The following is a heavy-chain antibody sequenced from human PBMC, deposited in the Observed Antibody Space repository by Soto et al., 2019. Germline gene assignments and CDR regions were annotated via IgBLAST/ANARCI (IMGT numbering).Heavy chain of an antibody. CDR1: GFTFSNYW. V-gene: IGHV3-74*03. D-gene: IGHD7-27*01. J-gene: IGHJ4*02. CDR3: TRGGTTTTYWGLFSY. Sequence: EVQLVESGGGLVQPGGSLRLSCAASGFTFSNYWIHWVRQVPGKGLVWVSHVNSDGTSTSYADFVKGRFTITRDNAKNTVYLQMDNLGADDTAVYYCTRGGTTTTYWGLFSYWGQGALVAVSS. CDR2: VNSDGTST.